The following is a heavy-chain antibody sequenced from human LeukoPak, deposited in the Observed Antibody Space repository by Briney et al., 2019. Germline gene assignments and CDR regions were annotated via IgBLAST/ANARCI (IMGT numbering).Heavy chain of an antibody. CDR1: GYSFTSYW. J-gene: IGHJ5*02. CDR3: ATQQWGNWFDP. CDR2: IYPGDSAT. D-gene: IGHD6-19*01. V-gene: IGHV5-51*01. Sequence: ESLKISCKGSGYSFTSYWIGWVRQMSGKGLEWMGIIYPGDSATRYSPSFQGQVTISVDKSINTAYLQWSSLKASDTALYYCATQQWGNWFDPWGQGTLVTVSS.